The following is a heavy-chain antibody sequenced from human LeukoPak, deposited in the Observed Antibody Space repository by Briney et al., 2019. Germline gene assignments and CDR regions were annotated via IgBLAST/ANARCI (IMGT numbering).Heavy chain of an antibody. V-gene: IGHV3-23*01. CDR3: AGGTSGDFDY. Sequence: GGSLTLSCSASGFTFSSYAVSWVRPPPGKGLEWVSAISGSGSSTYYADSVKCRYTISRDNSKNTLYLQMNSLRAEDTAVYYCAGGTSGDFDYWGQGTLVTVSS. CDR1: GFTFSSYA. J-gene: IGHJ4*02. CDR2: ISGSGSST. D-gene: IGHD2-2*01.